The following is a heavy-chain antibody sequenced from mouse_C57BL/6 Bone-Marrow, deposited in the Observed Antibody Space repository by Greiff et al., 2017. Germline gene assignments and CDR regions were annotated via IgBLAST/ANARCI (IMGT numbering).Heavy chain of an antibody. CDR1: GYSITSGYY. D-gene: IGHD1-1*01. J-gene: IGHJ4*01. Sequence: EVKLVESGPGLVKPSQSLSLTCSVTGYSITSGYYWNWIRQFPGNKLEWMGYISYDGSNNYNPSLKNRISITRDTSKNQFFLKLNSVTTEDTATYYCARYYYGSSYLYYAMDYWGQGTSVTVSS. V-gene: IGHV3-6*01. CDR3: ARYYYGSSYLYYAMDY. CDR2: ISYDGSN.